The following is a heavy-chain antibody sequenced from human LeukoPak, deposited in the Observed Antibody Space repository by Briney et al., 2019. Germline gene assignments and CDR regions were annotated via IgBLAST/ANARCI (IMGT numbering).Heavy chain of an antibody. CDR3: ASPFGVVPAAIPHGMDV. V-gene: IGHV1-69*04. CDR2: IIPILGIA. J-gene: IGHJ6*02. D-gene: IGHD2-2*02. Sequence: GASVKVSCKASGGTFSSYAISWVRQAPGQGLEWMGRIIPILGIANYAQKSQGRVTITADKSTSTAYMELSSLRSEDTAVYYCASPFGVVPAAIPHGMDVWGQGTTVTVSS. CDR1: GGTFSSYA.